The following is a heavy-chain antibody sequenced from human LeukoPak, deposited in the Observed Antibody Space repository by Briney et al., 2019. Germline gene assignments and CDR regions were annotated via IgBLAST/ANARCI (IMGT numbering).Heavy chain of an antibody. Sequence: GGSLRLSCAASGFTFSSYGMHWVRQAPGKGLEWVAVISYDGSNKYYADSVKGRLTISRDNSKNTLYLQMNSLRAEDTAVYYCAKVRGSGSYYLTPFDYWGQGTLVTVSS. J-gene: IGHJ4*02. CDR2: ISYDGSNK. D-gene: IGHD3-10*01. CDR1: GFTFSSYG. V-gene: IGHV3-30*18. CDR3: AKVRGSGSYYLTPFDY.